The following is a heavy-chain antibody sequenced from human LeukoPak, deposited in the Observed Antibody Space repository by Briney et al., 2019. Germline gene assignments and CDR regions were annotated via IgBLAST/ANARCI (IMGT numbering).Heavy chain of an antibody. Sequence: PSETLSLTCAVYGGSFSGYYWSWIRQPAGKGLEWLGRIYTSGSTNYNPSLKSRVTISVDTSKNQFSLKLSSVTAADTAVYYCARSPLGSWLFFDYWGQGTLVTVSS. CDR3: ARSPLGSWLFFDY. J-gene: IGHJ4*02. CDR2: IYTSGST. V-gene: IGHV4-59*10. CDR1: GGSFSGYY. D-gene: IGHD6-13*01.